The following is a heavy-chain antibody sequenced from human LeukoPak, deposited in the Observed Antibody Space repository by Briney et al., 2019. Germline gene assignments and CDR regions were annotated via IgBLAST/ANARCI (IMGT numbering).Heavy chain of an antibody. CDR3: AKDVNAYCSGDCSDY. CDR2: ISGSGSTT. J-gene: IGHJ4*02. D-gene: IGHD2-21*01. Sequence: GGSLRLSCAASGFTFSSYAMTWVRQAPGKGLEWVSAISGSGSTTYYADSVKGRFTISRDNSKNMVSLEMNSLRTEDTAVYYCAKDVNAYCSGDCSDYWGQGTLVTVSS. CDR1: GFTFSSYA. V-gene: IGHV3-23*01.